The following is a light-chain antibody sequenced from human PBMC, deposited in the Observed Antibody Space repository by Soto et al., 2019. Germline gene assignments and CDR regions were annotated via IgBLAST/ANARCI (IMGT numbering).Light chain of an antibody. J-gene: IGLJ1*01. CDR2: DVS. V-gene: IGLV2-14*01. Sequence: QSALTQPASVSGSPGQPITISCTGTSSDVGGYNYVSWYQQHPGKAPKVMIYDVSNRPSGVSNRFSGSKSGNTASLTISGLQAEDEADYYCNSYTTSSTCVFGTGTKLTVL. CDR1: SSDVGGYNY. CDR3: NSYTTSSTCV.